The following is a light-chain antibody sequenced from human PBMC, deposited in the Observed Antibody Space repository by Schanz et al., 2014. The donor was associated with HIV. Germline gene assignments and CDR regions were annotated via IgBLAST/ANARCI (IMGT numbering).Light chain of an antibody. Sequence: QSVLTQPPSASGTPGQRVTISCSGSSSNIGSNTVNWSHQPPGMAPKVVIYNNNQRPSGVPDRFSGSKSGNTASLTISGLQAEDEADYYCCSYAGSYTFVVFGGGTKLTVL. V-gene: IGLV1-44*01. CDR2: NNN. J-gene: IGLJ3*02. CDR1: SSNIGSNT. CDR3: CSYAGSYTFVV.